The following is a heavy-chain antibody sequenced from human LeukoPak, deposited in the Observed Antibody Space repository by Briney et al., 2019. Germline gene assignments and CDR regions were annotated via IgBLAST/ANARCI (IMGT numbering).Heavy chain of an antibody. CDR2: INHSGSI. Sequence: SETLSLTCAVYGGSFSGYYWSWIRQPPGKGLEWIGEINHSGSINYNPSLKSRVTISVDTSKNQFSLKLSSVTAADTAVYYCATTYYYDSSGYYPRTFDYWGQGTLVTVSS. CDR3: ATTYYYDSSGYYPRTFDY. V-gene: IGHV4-34*01. D-gene: IGHD3-22*01. J-gene: IGHJ4*02. CDR1: GGSFSGYY.